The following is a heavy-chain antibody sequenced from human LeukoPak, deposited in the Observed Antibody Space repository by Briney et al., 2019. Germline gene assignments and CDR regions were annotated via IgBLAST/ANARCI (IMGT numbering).Heavy chain of an antibody. Sequence: PSETLSLTCTVSGGSISSYYWSWIRQPPGKGLEWIGYIYYSGSTNYNPSLKSRVTISVDTSKSQFSLKLSSVTAADTAVYYCARDGDLGYCSSTSCYVVWGQGTTVTVSS. D-gene: IGHD2-2*01. V-gene: IGHV4-59*01. J-gene: IGHJ6*02. CDR3: ARDGDLGYCSSTSCYVV. CDR1: GGSISSYY. CDR2: IYYSGST.